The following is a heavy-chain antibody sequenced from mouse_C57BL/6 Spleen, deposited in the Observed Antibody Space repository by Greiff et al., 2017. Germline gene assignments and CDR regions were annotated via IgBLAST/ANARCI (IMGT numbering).Heavy chain of an antibody. J-gene: IGHJ2*01. Sequence: VQLQESGAELAKPGASVKLSCKASGYTFTSYWMPWVKQRPGQGLEWIGYINHSSGYTKYNQKFKDKDTLTADKSSSTAYMQLSSLTYEDSAVYYCARCYYGSGSDYWGQGTTLTVSS. CDR3: ARCYYGSGSDY. CDR1: GYTFTSYW. CDR2: INHSSGYT. V-gene: IGHV1-7*01. D-gene: IGHD1-1*01.